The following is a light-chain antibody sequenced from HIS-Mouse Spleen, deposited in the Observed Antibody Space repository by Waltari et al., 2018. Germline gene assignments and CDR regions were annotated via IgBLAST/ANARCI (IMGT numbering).Light chain of an antibody. CDR2: DVS. J-gene: IGLJ2*01. CDR3: CSYAGSYTLV. V-gene: IGLV2-11*01. CDR1: SSDVGGYNY. Sequence: QSALTQPRSVSGSPGQSVTISCTGTSSDVGGYNYVSWYQQHPGNAPKLMSYDVSKRPSGVPDRFSGSKSGNTASRTISGLQAEDEADYYCCSYAGSYTLVFGGGTKLTVL.